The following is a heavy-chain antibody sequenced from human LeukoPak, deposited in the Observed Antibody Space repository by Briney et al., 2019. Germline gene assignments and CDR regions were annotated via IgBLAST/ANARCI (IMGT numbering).Heavy chain of an antibody. Sequence: GASVKVSCKASGYIFTNYNLHWVRQAPGQGLEYMGWINTNTGETKYAQKFQGRVTMTRDTSISIAYMEVNRLTSDDTAMFYRARDYDSWGQGTLVTVSS. CDR3: ARDYDS. V-gene: IGHV1-2*02. J-gene: IGHJ5*01. CDR2: INTNTGET. CDR1: GYIFTNYN.